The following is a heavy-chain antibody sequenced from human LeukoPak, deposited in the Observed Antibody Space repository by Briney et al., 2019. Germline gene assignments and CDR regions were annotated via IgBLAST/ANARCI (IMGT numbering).Heavy chain of an antibody. CDR1: GYTLTELS. J-gene: IGHJ4*02. V-gene: IGHV1-24*01. CDR2: FDPEDGET. D-gene: IGHD1-26*01. Sequence: ASVKVSCKASGYTLTELSMHWVRQAPGKGLEWMGGFDPEDGETIYAQKFQGRVTMTEDTSTDTAYMELSSLRSEDTAVYYCATGPHSGSYDFDYWGQGTLVTVSS. CDR3: ATGPHSGSYDFDY.